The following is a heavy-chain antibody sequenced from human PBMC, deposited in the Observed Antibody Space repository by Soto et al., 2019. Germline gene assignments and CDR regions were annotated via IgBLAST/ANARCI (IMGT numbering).Heavy chain of an antibody. Sequence: QGQLEQSGAEVRKPGSSVKVSCNASGGSFSSYAISWVRQAPGQGLEWMGGIVPVLGTSHSAQKFQGRVTFSTDDSTTTAYMELSSLRSEDTAVYYCARDSPGGGYYYGMDVWGQGTTVTVSS. D-gene: IGHD3-16*01. V-gene: IGHV1-69*01. CDR2: IVPVLGTS. CDR3: ARDSPGGGYYYGMDV. J-gene: IGHJ6*02. CDR1: GGSFSSYA.